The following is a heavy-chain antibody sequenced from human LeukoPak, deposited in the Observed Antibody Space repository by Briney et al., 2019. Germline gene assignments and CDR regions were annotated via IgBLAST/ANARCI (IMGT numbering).Heavy chain of an antibody. D-gene: IGHD3-10*01. CDR3: ARDLFTMVRGVRTWFDP. V-gene: IGHV1-18*01. CDR1: GYTFNSYG. Sequence: ASVKVSCKASGYTFNSYGISWVRQAPGQGLEWMGWISAYNGHTNYAQKFQGRVTMTRDTSISTAYMELSRLRSDDTAVYYCARDLFTMVRGVRTWFDPWGQGTLVTVSS. J-gene: IGHJ5*02. CDR2: ISAYNGHT.